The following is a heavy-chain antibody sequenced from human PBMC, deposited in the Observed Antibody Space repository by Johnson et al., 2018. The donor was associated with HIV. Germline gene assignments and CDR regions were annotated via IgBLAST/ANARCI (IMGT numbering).Heavy chain of an antibody. J-gene: IGHJ3*02. V-gene: IGHV3-30-3*01. Sequence: QAQLVESGGGVVQPGRSLRLSCAASGFTFSSYAMHWVRQAPGKGLEWVAVISYDGSNKYYADSVKGRFTISRDNSKNTLYLKMNSLRAEDTAVYYCARNDPAAGTGDAFDIWGQGTMVTVSS. D-gene: IGHD6-13*01. CDR1: GFTFSSYA. CDR2: ISYDGSNK. CDR3: ARNDPAAGTGDAFDI.